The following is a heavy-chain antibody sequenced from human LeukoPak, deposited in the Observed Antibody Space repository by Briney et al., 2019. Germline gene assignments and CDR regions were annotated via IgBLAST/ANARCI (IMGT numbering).Heavy chain of an antibody. CDR1: GGSFSGYY. Sequence: KPSETLSLICAVYGGSFSGYYWSWIRQPPGKGLEWIGEINHSGSTNYNPSLKSRVTISVDTSKNQFSLKLSSVTAADTAVYYCARTQTYYDFWSGYSPFDYWGQGTLVTVSS. CDR3: ARTQTYYDFWSGYSPFDY. D-gene: IGHD3-3*01. J-gene: IGHJ4*02. V-gene: IGHV4-34*01. CDR2: INHSGST.